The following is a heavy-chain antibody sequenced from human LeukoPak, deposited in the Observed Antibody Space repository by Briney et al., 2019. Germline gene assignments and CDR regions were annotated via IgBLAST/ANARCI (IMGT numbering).Heavy chain of an antibody. V-gene: IGHV4-30-2*01. CDR1: GGSISSGGYS. CDR3: ARGPPPQYSKMTTVYFDY. CDR2: IYHSGST. D-gene: IGHD4-17*01. J-gene: IGHJ4*02. Sequence: SETLSLTCTVSGGSISSGGYSWSWIRQPPGKGLEWIGYIYHSGSTYYNPSLKSRVTISVDRSKNQFSLRLSSVTAADTAVYYCARGPPPQYSKMTTVYFDYWGQGTLVTASS.